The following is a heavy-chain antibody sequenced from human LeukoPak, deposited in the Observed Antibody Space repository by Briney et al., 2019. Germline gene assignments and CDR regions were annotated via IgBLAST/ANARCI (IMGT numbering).Heavy chain of an antibody. CDR3: ARNEVGPTIYGMDV. D-gene: IGHD1-26*01. V-gene: IGHV4-4*07. Sequence: SETLSLTCTVSGGSISDYYWSWIRQSAGKGLEWIGRVYISGASNYNPSLKSRVTMSLDTSKNQISLKLNSVTAADTAVCYCARNEVGPTIYGMDVWGQGTTVTVSS. J-gene: IGHJ6*02. CDR2: VYISGAS. CDR1: GGSISDYY.